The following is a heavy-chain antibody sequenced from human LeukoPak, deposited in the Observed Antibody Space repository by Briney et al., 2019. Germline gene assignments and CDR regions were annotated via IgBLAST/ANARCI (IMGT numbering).Heavy chain of an antibody. CDR3: ARTPPDTTGYYS. Sequence: ASVKVSCKASGYTFTSYDINWVRQATRQGLEWMGWMSPNSGNTGYAQKFQGRVTMTRNTSISTAYMELGSLESEDTAVYYCARTPPDTTGYYSWGQGTLVTVSS. V-gene: IGHV1-8*01. CDR2: MSPNSGNT. J-gene: IGHJ4*02. CDR1: GYTFTSYD. D-gene: IGHD3-22*01.